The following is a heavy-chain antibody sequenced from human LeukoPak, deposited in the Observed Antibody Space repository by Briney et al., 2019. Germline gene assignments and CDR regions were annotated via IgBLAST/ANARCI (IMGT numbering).Heavy chain of an antibody. J-gene: IGHJ4*02. Sequence: GGSLRLSCAASGFTFSSYEMNWVRQAPGEGVERVSYISSGGGGIFYADSVKGRFTISRDNAKNSLHLQMNSLRAEDTAVYYCARDGASHPSIYDFDYWGQGTLVTVSS. CDR1: GFTFSSYE. CDR3: ARDGASHPSIYDFDY. CDR2: ISSGGGGI. V-gene: IGHV3-48*03. D-gene: IGHD5/OR15-5a*01.